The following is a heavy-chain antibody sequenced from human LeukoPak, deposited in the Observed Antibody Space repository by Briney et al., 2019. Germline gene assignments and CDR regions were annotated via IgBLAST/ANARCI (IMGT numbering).Heavy chain of an antibody. V-gene: IGHV3-53*05. CDR3: AKDIYCSSTSCYGEGFNYYYYYGMDV. D-gene: IGHD2-2*01. J-gene: IGHJ6*02. CDR1: GFIVSSKY. CDR2: IYSNGNT. Sequence: GGSLRLSCAASGFIVSSKYMSWVRQAPGKGLEWVSGIYSNGNTYYADSVKGRFTISKDNAKNSLYLQMNSLRAEDTALYYCAKDIYCSSTSCYGEGFNYYYYYGMDVWGQGTTVTVSS.